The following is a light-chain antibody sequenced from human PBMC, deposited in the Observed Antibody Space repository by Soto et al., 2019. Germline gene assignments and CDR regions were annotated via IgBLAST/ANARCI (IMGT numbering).Light chain of an antibody. Sequence: NFMLTQAHSVSESPGKTVTISCTGSSGSIGSNYVQWYQQRPGSAPTTVIYENDRRPSGVPDRFSASIDISSNSASLTISGLKTDDEADYYCQSYDSNKWVFGGGTQLTVL. CDR3: QSYDSNKWV. V-gene: IGLV6-57*02. CDR2: END. CDR1: SGSIGSNY. J-gene: IGLJ3*02.